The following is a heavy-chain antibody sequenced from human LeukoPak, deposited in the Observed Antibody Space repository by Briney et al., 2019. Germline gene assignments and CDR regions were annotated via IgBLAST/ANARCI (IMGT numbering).Heavy chain of an antibody. D-gene: IGHD3-10*01. CDR3: ARAEF. CDR1: GFSFGSYE. CDR2: ISNGGTIV. J-gene: IGHJ4*02. Sequence: GGSLRLYCAASGFSFGSYEMHWVRQAPGKGLEWLSYISNGGTIVYYADSVKGRFTTSRDNAKNSLFLQMNSLRAEDTAVYYCARAEFWGQGTLVTVSS. V-gene: IGHV3-48*03.